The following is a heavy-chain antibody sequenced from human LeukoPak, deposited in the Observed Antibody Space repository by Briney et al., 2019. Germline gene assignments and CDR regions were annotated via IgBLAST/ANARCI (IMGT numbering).Heavy chain of an antibody. CDR2: IKQDGSEK. CDR3: ARSGSSGYYYLPLGFDY. CDR1: GFTFSSYR. Sequence: GGSLRLSCAASGFTFSSYRMSWVRKAPGKGLERVANIKQDGSEKYYVDSVKGRFTISRDNAKNSLYLQMNSLRAEDTAVYYCARSGSSGYYYLPLGFDYWGQGTLVTVSS. V-gene: IGHV3-7*01. D-gene: IGHD3-22*01. J-gene: IGHJ4*02.